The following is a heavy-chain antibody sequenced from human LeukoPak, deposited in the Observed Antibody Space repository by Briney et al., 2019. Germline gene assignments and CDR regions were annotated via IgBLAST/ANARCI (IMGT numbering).Heavy chain of an antibody. Sequence: XETLSLTCTVSGGSLSSSSYYWGWLRQPPGTGLDWIGSIYYSGSTYYNPSLKSRVTISVDTSKNQFSLKLTSVTAADTAVYYCARRPRGGWFDPWGQGTLVTVSS. J-gene: IGHJ5*02. V-gene: IGHV4-39*01. D-gene: IGHD3-10*01. CDR1: GGSLSSSSYY. CDR2: IYYSGST. CDR3: ARRPRGGWFDP.